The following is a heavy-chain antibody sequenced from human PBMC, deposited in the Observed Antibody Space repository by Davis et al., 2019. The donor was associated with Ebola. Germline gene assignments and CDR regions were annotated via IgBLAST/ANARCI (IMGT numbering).Heavy chain of an antibody. CDR1: GHTFTSYD. D-gene: IGHD6-13*01. Sequence: ASVKVSCKASGHTFTSYDSNWVRQATGQGLEWLGWINPNSGGTNYAQKFQGRVTMTRDTSISTAYMELSRLRSDDTAVYYCARDLEGRDGDSWSYYYYYMDVWGKGTTVTVSS. CDR2: INPNSGGT. J-gene: IGHJ6*03. CDR3: ARDLEGRDGDSWSYYYYYMDV. V-gene: IGHV1-2*02.